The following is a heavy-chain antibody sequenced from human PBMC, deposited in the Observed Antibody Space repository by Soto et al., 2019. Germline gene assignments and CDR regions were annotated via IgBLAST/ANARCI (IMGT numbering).Heavy chain of an antibody. V-gene: IGHV1-18*01. Sequence: ASVKVSCKASGYTFTSYGISWVRQAPGQGLEWMGWISAYNGNTNYAQKLQGRVTMTTDTSKNQFSLKVSSVTAADTAVYYCARGTSWQLPFDYWGQGTLVTVSS. CDR3: ARGTSWQLPFDY. CDR2: ISAYNGNT. J-gene: IGHJ4*02. D-gene: IGHD6-13*01. CDR1: GYTFTSYG.